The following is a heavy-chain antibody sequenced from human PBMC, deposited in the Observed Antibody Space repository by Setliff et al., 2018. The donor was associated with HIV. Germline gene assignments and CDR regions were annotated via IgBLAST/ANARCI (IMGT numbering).Heavy chain of an antibody. D-gene: IGHD1-7*01. CDR2: INYDESSE. V-gene: IGHV3-30*02. CDR1: GFTFSAHG. CDR3: AKDGDYSNWDYDAFDI. J-gene: IGHJ3*02. Sequence: GGSLRLSCEASGFTFSAHGMHWVRQAPGKGLEWVAFINYDESSEYYVDSVKGRVTISRDNSKNTVDLQMNSLRAEDTAVYYCAKDGDYSNWDYDAFDIWGQGTMVTVSS.